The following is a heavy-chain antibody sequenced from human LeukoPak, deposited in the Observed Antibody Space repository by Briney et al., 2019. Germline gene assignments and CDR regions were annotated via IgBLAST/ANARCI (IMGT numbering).Heavy chain of an antibody. CDR3: ARGGSYYDLGY. D-gene: IGHD1-26*01. Sequence: GGSLRLSCAASGFTFSSYEMNWVRQAPGKGLEWVSYISSSGSTIYYADSVKGRFTISRDNAKNSLYLQMNSLRAEDTAVYYCARGGSYYDLGYWGQGTLVTVSS. V-gene: IGHV3-48*03. CDR2: ISSSGSTI. CDR1: GFTFSSYE. J-gene: IGHJ4*02.